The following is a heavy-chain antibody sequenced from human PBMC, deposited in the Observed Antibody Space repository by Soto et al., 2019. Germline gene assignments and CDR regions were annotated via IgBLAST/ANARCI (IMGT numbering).Heavy chain of an antibody. V-gene: IGHV1-2*02. Sequence: ASVKVSCKASGYTFTGFHIHWVRQAPGQGLEWMGWINPNGGGRNYAQKFQGRVTITRDTSASTAYMELSSLRSEDTAVYYCARGLNGYLYYFDYWGQGTLVTVSS. CDR3: ARGLNGYLYYFDY. CDR1: GYTFTGFH. CDR2: INPNGGGR. J-gene: IGHJ4*02. D-gene: IGHD5-18*01.